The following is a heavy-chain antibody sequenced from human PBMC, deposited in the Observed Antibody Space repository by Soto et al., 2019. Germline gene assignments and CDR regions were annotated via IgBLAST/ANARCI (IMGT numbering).Heavy chain of an antibody. V-gene: IGHV4-4*02. J-gene: IGHJ4*02. CDR3: ARLVYDTRLNYMYFDF. CDR1: GVSLTSGNW. D-gene: IGHD3-10*01. CDR2: IFHDGTA. Sequence: PSETLSLPGSVSGVSLTSGNWWTWVRQSPQRGLEYIGEIFHDGTANYYPSFERRVAMSVDTSRNQFSLKLTSVTAADTAVYFCARLVYDTRLNYMYFDFWGPGTLVTVSS.